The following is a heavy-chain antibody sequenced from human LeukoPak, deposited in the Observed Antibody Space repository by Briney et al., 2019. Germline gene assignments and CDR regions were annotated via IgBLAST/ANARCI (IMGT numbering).Heavy chain of an antibody. CDR2: INHSGST. J-gene: IGHJ3*02. Sequence: SETLSLTCAVYGGSFSGYYWSWIRQPPGKGLEWIGEINHSGSTNYNPSLKSRVTMSVDTSKNQFSLKLSSVTAADTAVYYCARATGDSSGYWGAFDIWGQGTIVTVSS. V-gene: IGHV4-34*01. D-gene: IGHD3-22*01. CDR3: ARATGDSSGYWGAFDI. CDR1: GGSFSGYY.